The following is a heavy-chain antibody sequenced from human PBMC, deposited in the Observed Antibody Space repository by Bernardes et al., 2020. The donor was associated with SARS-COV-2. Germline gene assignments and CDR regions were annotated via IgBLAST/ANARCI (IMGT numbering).Heavy chain of an antibody. J-gene: IGHJ3*02. Sequence: GGSLRLSRAASGFTFSSYEMNWVRQAPGKGLEWVSYISSSGSTIYYADSVKGRFTISRDNAKNSLYLQMNSLRAEDTAVYYCVRDPRSYYDSSGYYPDAFDIWGQGTMVTVSS. CDR3: VRDPRSYYDSSGYYPDAFDI. V-gene: IGHV3-48*03. CDR1: GFTFSSYE. D-gene: IGHD3-22*01. CDR2: ISSSGSTI.